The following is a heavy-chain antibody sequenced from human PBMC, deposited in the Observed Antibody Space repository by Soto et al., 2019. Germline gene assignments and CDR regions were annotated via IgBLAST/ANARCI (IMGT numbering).Heavy chain of an antibody. CDR1: GFTFEDYA. D-gene: IGHD3-16*02. Sequence: GGSLRLSCAASGFTFEDYAMHWIRQPPGKGLEWVSGISWISGSIDYADSVKGSFTVSRDNAKKSLYLQMNSLRTEDTGLYYCAKDIILGTDLSESYFDYWGQGTLVTVSS. J-gene: IGHJ4*02. V-gene: IGHV3-9*01. CDR2: ISWISGSI. CDR3: AKDIILGTDLSESYFDY.